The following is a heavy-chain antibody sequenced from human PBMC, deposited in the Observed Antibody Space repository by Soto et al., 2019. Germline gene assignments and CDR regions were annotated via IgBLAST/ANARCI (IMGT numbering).Heavy chain of an antibody. J-gene: IGHJ4*02. CDR1: GFTFSNYA. CDR2: ISGNGGTR. D-gene: IGHD1-1*01. CDR3: AKGPLGVERPNYYFDY. Sequence: EVQLLDSGGGLVQPGGSLRLSCAASGFTFSNYAMTWVRQAPGQGLEWVSVISGNGGTRYYADSVMGRFTISRDNSKNTLYLQMNSLRAEDTAVYYCAKGPLGVERPNYYFDYWGQGTLVTVSS. V-gene: IGHV3-23*01.